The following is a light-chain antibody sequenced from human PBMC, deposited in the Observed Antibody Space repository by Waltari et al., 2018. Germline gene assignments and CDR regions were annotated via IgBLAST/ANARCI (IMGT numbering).Light chain of an antibody. CDR2: GNN. Sequence: QSVLTQPPSASGTPGQRVTISCSGSSSNIGSNSVHWYQQLPGTAPKLLIYGNNPRPSGVPDRFSGSQSGTSASLAISGLRSDDEADYYWATWDDSLGGLWVFGGGTKLTVL. CDR3: ATWDDSLGGLWV. CDR1: SSNIGSNS. V-gene: IGLV1-47*01. J-gene: IGLJ3*02.